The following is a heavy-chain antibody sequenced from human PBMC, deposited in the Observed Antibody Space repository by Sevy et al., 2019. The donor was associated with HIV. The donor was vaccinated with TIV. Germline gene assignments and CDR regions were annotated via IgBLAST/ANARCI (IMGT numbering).Heavy chain of an antibody. J-gene: IGHJ4*02. CDR1: GFIFSSYE. D-gene: IGHD4-17*01. CDR2: ISNSGSAL. CDR3: ARDLPPSATTVAHFDC. V-gene: IGHV3-48*03. Sequence: GGSLRLSCAASGFIFSSYEMNWVRQAPGKGLEWISYISNSGSALYYSDSVKGRFTISRDNAKNSLYLQMNNLRVEDTAVYYCARDLPPSATTVAHFDCWGQGTQVTVSS.